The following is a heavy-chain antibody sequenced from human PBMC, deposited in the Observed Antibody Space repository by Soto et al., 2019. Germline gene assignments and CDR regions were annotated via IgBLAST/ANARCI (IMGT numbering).Heavy chain of an antibody. CDR2: IFYSGST. V-gene: IGHV4-31*03. D-gene: IGHD2-2*02. Sequence: QVQLQESGPGLVKPSQTLSLTCTVSGGSISSGDYYWSWIRQHPGKGLEWIGHIFYSGSTYYNPSLKSRLTRSVDTSKGQFSLKLSSVAAAESAVYYCARGPHIPYGGQGTLVTVSS. CDR1: GGSISSGDYY. J-gene: IGHJ4*02. CDR3: ARGPHIPY.